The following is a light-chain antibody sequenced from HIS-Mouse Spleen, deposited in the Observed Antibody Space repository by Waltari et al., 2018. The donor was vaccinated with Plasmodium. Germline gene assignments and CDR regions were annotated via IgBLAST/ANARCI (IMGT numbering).Light chain of an antibody. J-gene: IGLJ3*02. Sequence: SYELTQPPPVSVSPGQTARITCPGDALPKQYAYWYQQKPGQAPVLVIYKDSERPPGSPERFSGSNSGTTVTLTISGVQAEDEADYYCQSADSSGTPNWVFGGGTKLTVL. V-gene: IGLV3-25*03. CDR3: QSADSSGTPNWV. CDR1: ALPKQY. CDR2: KDS.